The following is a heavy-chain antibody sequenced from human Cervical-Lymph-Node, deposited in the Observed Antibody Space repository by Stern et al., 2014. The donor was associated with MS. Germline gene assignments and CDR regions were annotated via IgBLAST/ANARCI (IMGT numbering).Heavy chain of an antibody. Sequence: VQLVESGAEVKKHGASVKVSCKASGYTFTSYGISWVRQAPGQGLEWMGWISAYNGNTNYAQKLQGRVTMTTDTSTSTAYMELRSLRSDDTAVYYCARDHHSGYFQTALFDYWGQGTLVTVSS. CDR1: GYTFTSYG. D-gene: IGHD3-22*01. CDR3: ARDHHSGYFQTALFDY. V-gene: IGHV1-18*04. J-gene: IGHJ4*02. CDR2: ISAYNGNT.